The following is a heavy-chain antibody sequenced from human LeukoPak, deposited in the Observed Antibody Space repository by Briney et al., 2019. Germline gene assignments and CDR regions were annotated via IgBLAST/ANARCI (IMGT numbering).Heavy chain of an antibody. CDR1: GGSFSDYY. V-gene: IGHV4-34*01. D-gene: IGHD2-2*01. CDR2: INHSGSA. CDR3: ARDSSYCNTTSCPQNYFYYGMDV. Sequence: SETLSLTCAVYGGSFSDYYWSWLRQPPGKGREWVGEINHSGSANYNPSLKSRFTISIDTSKNQFSLNLNSVTAADTAVYYCARDSSYCNTTSCPQNYFYYGMDVWGQGTTVTVSS. J-gene: IGHJ6*02.